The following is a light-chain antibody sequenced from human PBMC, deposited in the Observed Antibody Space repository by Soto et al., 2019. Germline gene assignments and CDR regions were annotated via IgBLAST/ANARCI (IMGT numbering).Light chain of an antibody. Sequence: QSVLPQPPSVSAAPGQKVTISCSGSSSNIGNNYVSWYQQLPGAAPKLLIYDNNKRPSGIPDRFSGSKSGTSATLGITGLQTGDEADYYCGTWETRLSAGVFGSGTKVTVL. CDR3: GTWETRLSAGV. V-gene: IGLV1-51*01. CDR1: SSNIGNNY. J-gene: IGLJ1*01. CDR2: DNN.